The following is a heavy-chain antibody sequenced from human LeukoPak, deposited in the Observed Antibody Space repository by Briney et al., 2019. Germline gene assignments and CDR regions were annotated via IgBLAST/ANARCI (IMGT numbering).Heavy chain of an antibody. Sequence: QPGGSLRLSCAASGFTFSYYGMHWVRQAPGKGLEWVAIISYDEDNKKFADSVKGRFTISRDNSKNTLYLQMNSLRAEDTAVYYCAKDRRNSWSIDYWSQGTLVTVSS. V-gene: IGHV3-30*18. CDR3: AKDRRNSWSIDY. J-gene: IGHJ4*02. D-gene: IGHD6-13*01. CDR1: GFTFSYYG. CDR2: ISYDEDNK.